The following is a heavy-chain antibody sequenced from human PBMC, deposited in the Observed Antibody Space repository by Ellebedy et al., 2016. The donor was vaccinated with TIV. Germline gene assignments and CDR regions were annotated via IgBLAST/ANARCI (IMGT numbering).Heavy chain of an antibody. D-gene: IGHD2-15*01. CDR3: ARRGPSYSLEV. CDR1: GDSISANDYY. Sequence: SETLSLXXTVSGDSISANDYYWGWIRQPPGKGLEWIGSIHFAGKTFYNPSVWSRVTISVDTSKEQFTLQLSSVAAVDTAVYYCARRGPSYSLEVWGRGTTVTVSS. V-gene: IGHV4-39*01. CDR2: IHFAGKT. J-gene: IGHJ6*02.